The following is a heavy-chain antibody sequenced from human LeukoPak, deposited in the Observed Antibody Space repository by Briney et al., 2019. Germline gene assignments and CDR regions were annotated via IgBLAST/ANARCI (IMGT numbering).Heavy chain of an antibody. D-gene: IGHD4-23*01. CDR3: ARDLDYGGRSNFDH. J-gene: IGHJ4*02. CDR1: GFTFSTYW. Sequence: GGSLRLACAASGFTFSTYWRHWVRHAPGKGRVWVSRIKSDGSSIMYADSVRGRFTISRDNAKNTLYLQMNSLRAEDTAVYYCARDLDYGGRSNFDHWGQGTLVTVSS. CDR2: IKSDGSSI. V-gene: IGHV3-74*03.